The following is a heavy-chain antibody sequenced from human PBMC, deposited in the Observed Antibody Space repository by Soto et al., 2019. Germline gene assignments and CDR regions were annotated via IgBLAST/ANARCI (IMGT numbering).Heavy chain of an antibody. Sequence: ASVKVSCKASGGTFSSYAISWVRQAPGQGLEWMGGIIPIFGTANYAQKFQGRVTITADESTSTAYMELSSLRSEDTAVYYCACEPCAGDCYLGYWGQGTLVTVSS. J-gene: IGHJ4*02. CDR2: IIPIFGTA. CDR3: ACEPCAGDCYLGY. V-gene: IGHV1-69*13. CDR1: GGTFSSYA. D-gene: IGHD2-21*02.